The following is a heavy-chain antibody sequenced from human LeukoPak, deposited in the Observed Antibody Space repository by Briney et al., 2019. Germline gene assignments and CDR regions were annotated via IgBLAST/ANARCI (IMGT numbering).Heavy chain of an antibody. Sequence: PSETLSLTCTVSGGSISSYYWSWIRQPPGKGPEWIGSIHHSGSTHYNPSLKSRVTIVVDTSKKQFSLKLSSVTAADTAVYYCARDLPRDGFTDAFDIWGQGTMVTVSS. CDR3: ARDLPRDGFTDAFDI. CDR2: IHHSGST. V-gene: IGHV4-4*08. CDR1: GGSISSYY. D-gene: IGHD5-24*01. J-gene: IGHJ3*02.